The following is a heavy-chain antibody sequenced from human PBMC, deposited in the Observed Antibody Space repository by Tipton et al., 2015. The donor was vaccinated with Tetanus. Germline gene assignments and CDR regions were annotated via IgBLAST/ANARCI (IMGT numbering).Heavy chain of an antibody. CDR3: ARGGAARPDY. V-gene: IGHV3-48*02. CDR2: ISSSSSNI. J-gene: IGHJ4*02. D-gene: IGHD6-6*01. Sequence: SLRLSCAASGFTLSSFGMNWVCQAPGKGLEWVSYISSSSSNIVYADSVKGRFTISRDNAKNSLYLQINSLRDEDTAVYYCARGGAARPDYWGQGTLVTVSS. CDR1: GFTLSSFG.